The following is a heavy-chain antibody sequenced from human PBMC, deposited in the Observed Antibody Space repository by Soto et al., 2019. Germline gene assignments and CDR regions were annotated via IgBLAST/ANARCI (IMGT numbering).Heavy chain of an antibody. Sequence: GGSLRLSCAASGFTFSSYGMHWVRQAPGKGLEWVAVISYDGSNKYYADSVKGRFTISRDNSKNTLYLQMNSLRAEDTAVYYCAKDRRRQYYDILTGTPYYYYGMDVWGQGTTVTVSS. V-gene: IGHV3-30*18. CDR1: GFTFSSYG. J-gene: IGHJ6*02. CDR3: AKDRRRQYYDILTGTPYYYYGMDV. D-gene: IGHD3-9*01. CDR2: ISYDGSNK.